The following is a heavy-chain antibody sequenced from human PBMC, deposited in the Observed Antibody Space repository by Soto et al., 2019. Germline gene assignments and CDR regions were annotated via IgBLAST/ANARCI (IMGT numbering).Heavy chain of an antibody. Sequence: EVQLVESGGGLVQPGRSLRLSCAASGFTFDDYAMHWVRQAPGKGLEWVSGITWNSNTIDYADSVKGRFTISRDNAKNTLYLQMNSLRAEDTALYYCAKAINEYGDYYFDYWGQGTLVTVSS. CDR2: ITWNSNTI. CDR3: AKAINEYGDYYFDY. CDR1: GFTFDDYA. V-gene: IGHV3-9*01. D-gene: IGHD4-17*01. J-gene: IGHJ4*02.